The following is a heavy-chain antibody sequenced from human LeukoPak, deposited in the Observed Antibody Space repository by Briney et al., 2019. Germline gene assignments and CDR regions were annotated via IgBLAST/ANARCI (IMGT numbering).Heavy chain of an antibody. CDR3: ARDTSPIAVAGTIDY. V-gene: IGHV1-18*01. J-gene: IGHJ4*02. D-gene: IGHD6-19*01. CDR2: ISAYNGNT. CDR1: GYTFTSYG. Sequence: ASVKVSCKASGYTFTSYGISWVRQAPGQGLEWMGWISAYNGNTNYAQKLQGRVTMTTDTSTSTAYMELRSLRSEDTAVYYCARDTSPIAVAGTIDYWGQGTLVTVSS.